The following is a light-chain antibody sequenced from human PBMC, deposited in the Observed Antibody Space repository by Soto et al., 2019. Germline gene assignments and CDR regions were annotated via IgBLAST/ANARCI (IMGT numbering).Light chain of an antibody. CDR1: QSVAANY. CDR3: QQYGTSPST. V-gene: IGKV3-20*01. J-gene: IGKJ5*01. CDR2: GAS. Sequence: EVVLTQSPGTLSLSPGERATLSCRASQSVAANYLAWYQQKPGQAPRLLIYGASSRATGIPDRFGGSGSGTDFTLTISRLEPEDFAVYYCQQYGTSPSTFGQGTRLEIK.